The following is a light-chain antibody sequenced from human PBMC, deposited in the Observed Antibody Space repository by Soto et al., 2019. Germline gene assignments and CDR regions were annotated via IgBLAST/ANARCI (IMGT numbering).Light chain of an antibody. V-gene: IGLV2-14*01. J-gene: IGLJ1*01. CDR2: DVT. CDR3: ISYTSSDTYV. Sequence: QSVLTQPASVSGSPGQSITISCTGTSADVGGYKYVSWLQQHPGKVPKLLIYDVTSRPSGVSNRFSGSKSGNTASLIISGLQAEDEADYYCISYTSSDTYVFGTGPKATVL. CDR1: SADVGGYKY.